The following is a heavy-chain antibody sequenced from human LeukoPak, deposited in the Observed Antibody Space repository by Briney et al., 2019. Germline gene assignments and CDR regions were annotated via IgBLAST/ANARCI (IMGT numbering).Heavy chain of an antibody. Sequence: PSGTLSLTCAVSGGSISSSNWWSWVRQPPGKGLEWTGEIYHSGSTNYNPSLKSRVTISVDTSKNQFSLKLSSVTAADTAVYYCARVRDGYNLRYFDYWGQGTLVTVSS. CDR2: IYHSGST. D-gene: IGHD5-24*01. V-gene: IGHV4-4*02. CDR3: ARVRDGYNLRYFDY. J-gene: IGHJ4*02. CDR1: GGSISSSNW.